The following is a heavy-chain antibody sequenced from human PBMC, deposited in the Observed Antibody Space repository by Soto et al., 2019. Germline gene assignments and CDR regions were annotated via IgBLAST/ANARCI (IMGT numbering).Heavy chain of an antibody. J-gene: IGHJ6*03. D-gene: IGHD6-13*01. Sequence: EAQLVESGGGLVQPGGSLRLSCAASGFTFSNYEMHWVHQAPGKGLAYVSGISNNGAHTDYAKSVKGRFTISRDNSENTLYLQMGSLRGQDMALYYCARRGYGSRWPNVYMDVWGKGATVTVSS. CDR1: GFTFSNYE. CDR3: ARRGYGSRWPNVYMDV. CDR2: ISNNGAHT. V-gene: IGHV3-64*01.